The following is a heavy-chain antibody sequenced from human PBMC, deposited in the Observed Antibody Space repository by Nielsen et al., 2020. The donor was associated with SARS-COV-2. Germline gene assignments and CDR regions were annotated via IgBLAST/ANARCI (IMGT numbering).Heavy chain of an antibody. V-gene: IGHV4-39*01. J-gene: IGHJ4*02. D-gene: IGHD3-10*01. CDR2: IHYSGST. CDR3: ARLTVNVLLWFGESGYFDY. Sequence: VRQMPGKGLEWIGTIHYSGSTYYNPSLKSRVTISVDTSKNQFSLKLSSVTAADTAVYYCARLTVNVLLWFGESGYFDYWGQGTLVTVSS.